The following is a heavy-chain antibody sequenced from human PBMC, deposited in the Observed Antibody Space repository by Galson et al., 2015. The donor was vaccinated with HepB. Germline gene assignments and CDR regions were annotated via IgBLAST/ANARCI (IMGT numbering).Heavy chain of an antibody. D-gene: IGHD6-13*01. CDR2: IYSGGST. CDR1: GFTVSSNY. V-gene: IGHV3-53*04. Sequence: SLRLSCAASGFTVSSNYMSWVRQAPGKGLEWVSVIYSGGSTYYADSVKGRFTISRHNSKNTLYLQMNSLRAEDTAVYYCASAKQQQRPYYYYGMDVWGQGTTVTVSS. CDR3: ASAKQQQRPYYYYGMDV. J-gene: IGHJ6*02.